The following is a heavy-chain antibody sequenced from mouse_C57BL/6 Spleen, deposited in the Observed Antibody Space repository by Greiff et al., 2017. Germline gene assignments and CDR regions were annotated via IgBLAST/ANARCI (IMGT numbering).Heavy chain of an antibody. CDR3: TTRDGYYVDYAMDY. CDR2: IDPEDGDT. D-gene: IGHD2-3*01. V-gene: IGHV14-1*01. Sequence: EVNVVESVAELVRPGASVKLSSTASGFNIKDYYMHWVKQRPEQGLEWIGRIDPEDGDTEYAPKFQGKDTMTADTSSNTAYLQLSSLTSEDTAVYYCTTRDGYYVDYAMDYWRSGASVPFSS. CDR1: GFNIKDYY. J-gene: IGHJ4*01.